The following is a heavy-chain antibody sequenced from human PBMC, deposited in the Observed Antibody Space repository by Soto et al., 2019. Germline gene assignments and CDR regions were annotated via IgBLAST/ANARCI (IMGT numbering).Heavy chain of an antibody. Sequence: PGGSLRLSCAASGFTFSSYSMNWVRQAPGKGLEWVSYISSSSSTIYYADSVKGRFTISRDNAKNSLYLQMNSLRDEDTAVYYCASGYDSSGYYYGQPLDYWGQGTLVTVSS. CDR1: GFTFSSYS. J-gene: IGHJ4*02. CDR2: ISSSSSTI. CDR3: ASGYDSSGYYYGQPLDY. D-gene: IGHD3-22*01. V-gene: IGHV3-48*02.